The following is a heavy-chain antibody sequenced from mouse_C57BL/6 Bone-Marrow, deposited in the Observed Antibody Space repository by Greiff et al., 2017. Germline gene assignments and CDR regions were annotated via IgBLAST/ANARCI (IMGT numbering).Heavy chain of an antibody. Sequence: EVKLMESVAELVRPGASVKLSCTASGFNIKNTYMHWVKLRPEQGLEWIGRIDPANGNTKYAPKFQGKATITADTSSNTAYLQLSSLTSEDTAIYYCASRDGLLGYFDYWGQGTTLTVSS. J-gene: IGHJ2*01. CDR3: ASRDGLLGYFDY. V-gene: IGHV14-3*01. CDR1: GFNIKNTY. CDR2: IDPANGNT. D-gene: IGHD2-3*01.